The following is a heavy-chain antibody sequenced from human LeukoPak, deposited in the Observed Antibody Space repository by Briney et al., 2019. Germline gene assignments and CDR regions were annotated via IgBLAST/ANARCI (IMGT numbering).Heavy chain of an antibody. CDR2: IYPSDSDT. CDR1: GYMFTSFW. CDR3: ARQDPTGTTPLDY. J-gene: IGHJ4*02. V-gene: IGHV5-51*01. D-gene: IGHD1-1*01. Sequence: GESLKISCKGSGYMFTSFWIAWVRQMPGKGLECMGVIYPSDSDTKYSPSFQGQVTTSADRSINTAYLQWSSLKASDTAMYYCARQDPTGTTPLDYWGQGTLVTVSS.